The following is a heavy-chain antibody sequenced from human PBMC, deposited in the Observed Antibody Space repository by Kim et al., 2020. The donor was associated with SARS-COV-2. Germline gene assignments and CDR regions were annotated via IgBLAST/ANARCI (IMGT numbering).Heavy chain of an antibody. D-gene: IGHD6-13*01. CDR2: INGGDGNT. J-gene: IGHJ4*02. CDR1: GNTFTSYK. CDR3: TSTSTVGT. Sequence: ASVKVSCKASGNTFTSYKIHWVRQAPGQRLEWMGRINGGDGNTIYSQNFQGRVTITRDTFATTAYMELSSLRSEDTAVYYCTSTSTVGTWGQVTLVTVSS. V-gene: IGHV1-3*01.